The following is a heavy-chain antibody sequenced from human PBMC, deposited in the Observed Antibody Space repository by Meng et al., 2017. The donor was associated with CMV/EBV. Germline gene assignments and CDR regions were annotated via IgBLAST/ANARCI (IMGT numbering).Heavy chain of an antibody. CDR2: IYTSGST. CDR1: GGSISSYY. D-gene: IGHD3-22*01. V-gene: IGHV4-4*07. CDR3: ARGGLYYYDSSGHFDY. Sequence: VPLQESGPGLVKPSETLLLTCTVSGGSISSYYWSWIRQPAGKGLEWIGRIYTSGSTNYNPSLKSRVTMSVDTSKNQFSLKLSSVTAADTAVYYCARGGLYYYDSSGHFDYWGQGTLVTVSS. J-gene: IGHJ4*02.